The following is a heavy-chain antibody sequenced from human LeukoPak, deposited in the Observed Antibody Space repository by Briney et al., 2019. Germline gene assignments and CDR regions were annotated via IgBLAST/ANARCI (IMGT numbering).Heavy chain of an antibody. CDR3: AGSYSSTWYSTFDI. V-gene: IGHV4-39*05. J-gene: IGHJ3*02. CDR1: GGSLNSNSYY. Sequence: SETPSLTCTVSGGSLNSNSYYWGWIRQPPGKGLEWIGSINYSGNNYYNPSLKSRVTISVDTSKNQFSLNLSSVTAAETSIYYCAGSYSSTWYSTFDIWGQGTMVTVSS. CDR2: INYSGNN. D-gene: IGHD6-13*01.